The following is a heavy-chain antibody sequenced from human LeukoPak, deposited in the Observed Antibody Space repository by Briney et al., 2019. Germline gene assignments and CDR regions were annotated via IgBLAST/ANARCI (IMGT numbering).Heavy chain of an antibody. Sequence: ASVKVSCKASGYTFTSYGISWVRQAPGQGLEWMGWISAYYGNTNYAQKLQGRVTMTTDTSTSTAYMELRSLRSDDTAVYYCARDGEEKLWELPYFDYWGQGTLVTVSS. V-gene: IGHV1-18*01. CDR3: ARDGEEKLWELPYFDY. CDR1: GYTFTSYG. D-gene: IGHD1-26*01. J-gene: IGHJ4*02. CDR2: ISAYYGNT.